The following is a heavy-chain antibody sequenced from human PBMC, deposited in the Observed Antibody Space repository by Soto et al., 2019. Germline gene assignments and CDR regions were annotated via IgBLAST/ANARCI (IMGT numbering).Heavy chain of an antibody. CDR2: IYYSGST. V-gene: IGHV4-39*01. CDR3: ARLKKAPYCFDP. J-gene: IGHJ5*02. Sequence: PSETLSLTCTVSGGSISSSSYYWGWIRQPPGKGLEWIGSIYYSGSTYYNPSLKSRVTISVDTSKNQFSLKLSSVTAADTAVYYYARLKKAPYCFDPWGQGTLVTVSS. CDR1: GGSISSSSYY.